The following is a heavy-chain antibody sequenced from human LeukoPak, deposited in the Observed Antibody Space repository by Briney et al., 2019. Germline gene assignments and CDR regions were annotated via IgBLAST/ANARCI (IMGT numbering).Heavy chain of an antibody. D-gene: IGHD2-2*01. J-gene: IGHJ4*02. CDR2: INSDGSST. Sequence: GGSLRLSCAASGFTFSSYWMHWVRQAPGKGLVWVSCINSDGSSTSYADSVKGRFTISRDNAKNTLYLQMNSLRAEDTAAYYCARDIVVVPAAAQAFDYWGQGTLVTVSS. CDR3: ARDIVVVPAAAQAFDY. V-gene: IGHV3-74*01. CDR1: GFTFSSYW.